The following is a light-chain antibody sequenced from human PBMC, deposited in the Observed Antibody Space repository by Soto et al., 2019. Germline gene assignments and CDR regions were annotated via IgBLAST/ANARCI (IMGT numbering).Light chain of an antibody. Sequence: QSVLPQPASVSGSPGQSITISCTGTSSDFGGYNFVSWYQQHPGKAPKLMIYEVRKPPSGACNRFSGSKSRNPASLTISGLQAVVEAAYYCSSYTSCSPRYVFGCGTNVTVL. V-gene: IGLV2-14*01. J-gene: IGLJ1*01. CDR1: SSDFGGYNF. CDR2: EVR. CDR3: SSYTSCSPRYV.